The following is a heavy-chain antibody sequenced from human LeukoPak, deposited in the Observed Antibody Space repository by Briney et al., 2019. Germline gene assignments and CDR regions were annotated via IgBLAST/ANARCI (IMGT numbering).Heavy chain of an antibody. J-gene: IGHJ4*02. CDR3: ARGGTYYYDSSGYPSGFDY. D-gene: IGHD3-22*01. V-gene: IGHV1-2*06. CDR2: INPNSGGT. CDR1: GYTFTGYY. Sequence: ASVKVSCKASGYTFTGYYMHWVRQAPGQGLEWMGRINPNSGGTNYAQKFQGRVTMTRDTSISTAYMELSRLRSDDTAVYYCARGGTYYYDSSGYPSGFDYWGREPWSPSPQ.